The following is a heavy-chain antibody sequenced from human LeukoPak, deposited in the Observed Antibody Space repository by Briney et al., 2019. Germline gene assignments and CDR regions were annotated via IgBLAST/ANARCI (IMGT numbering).Heavy chain of an antibody. Sequence: SETLSLTCAVYGGSFSGYYWSWIRQSPGKGLEWIGEINHSGSTNYNPSLKSRVTISVDTSKNQFSLKLSSVTAADTAVYYCARARYSGYHVWGQGTTVTVSS. CDR1: GGSFSGYY. CDR3: ARARYSGYHV. V-gene: IGHV4-34*01. D-gene: IGHD5-12*01. CDR2: INHSGST. J-gene: IGHJ6*02.